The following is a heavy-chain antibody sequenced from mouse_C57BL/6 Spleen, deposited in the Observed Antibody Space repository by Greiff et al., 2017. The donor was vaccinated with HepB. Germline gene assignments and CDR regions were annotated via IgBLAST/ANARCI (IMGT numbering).Heavy chain of an antibody. V-gene: IGHV5-17*01. CDR3: ARGGLTGTSWYFDV. J-gene: IGHJ1*03. Sequence: EVKLMESGGGLVKPGGSLKLSCAASGFTFSDYGMHWVRPAPEKGLAWVAYISSGSSTIYYADTVKGRFTISRDNAKNTLFLHMTSLRSEDTALYYCARGGLTGTSWYFDVWGTGTTVTVSS. D-gene: IGHD4-1*01. CDR1: GFTFSDYG. CDR2: ISSGSSTI.